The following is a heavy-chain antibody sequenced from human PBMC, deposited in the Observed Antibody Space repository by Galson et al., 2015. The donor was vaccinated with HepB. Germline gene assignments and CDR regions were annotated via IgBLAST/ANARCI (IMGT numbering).Heavy chain of an antibody. Sequence: SVKVSCKASGGTFSSYTISWVRQAPGQGLEWMGRIIPILGIANYAQKFQGRVTITADKSTSTAYMELSSLRSEDTAVYYCARASGGSGSYLGSVFFDHWGQGTLVTVSS. CDR1: GGTFSSYT. D-gene: IGHD3-10*01. J-gene: IGHJ4*02. CDR2: IIPILGIA. V-gene: IGHV1-69*02. CDR3: ARASGGSGSYLGSVFFDH.